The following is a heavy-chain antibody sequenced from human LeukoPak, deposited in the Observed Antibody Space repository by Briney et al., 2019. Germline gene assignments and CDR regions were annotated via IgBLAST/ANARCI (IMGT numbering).Heavy chain of an antibody. CDR2: INPSGGST. J-gene: IGHJ4*02. Sequence: ASVKVSCKASGYTFTSYYMHWVRHAPGQGLEWVGIINPSGGSTSYAQKFQGRVTMTRDMSTSTVYMELSSLRSEDTAVYYCARGGDIVVVPAAMNFWGQGTLVTVSS. D-gene: IGHD2-2*01. V-gene: IGHV1-46*01. CDR3: ARGGDIVVVPAAMNF. CDR1: GYTFTSYY.